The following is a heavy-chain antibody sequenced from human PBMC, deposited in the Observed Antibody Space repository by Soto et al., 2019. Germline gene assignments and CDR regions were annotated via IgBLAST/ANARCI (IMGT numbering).Heavy chain of an antibody. CDR3: ARAGIAVAGTSPFDY. CDR2: INHSGST. Sequence: LSLTCAVYGGSFSGYYWSWIRQPPGKGLEWIGEINHSGSTNYNPSLKSRVTISVDTSKNQFSLKLSSVTAADTAVYYCARAGIAVAGTSPFDYWGQGTLVTVSS. J-gene: IGHJ4*02. D-gene: IGHD6-19*01. CDR1: GGSFSGYY. V-gene: IGHV4-34*01.